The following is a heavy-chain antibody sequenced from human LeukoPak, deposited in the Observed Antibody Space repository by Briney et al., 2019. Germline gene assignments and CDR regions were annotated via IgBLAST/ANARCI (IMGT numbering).Heavy chain of an antibody. CDR2: ISTNGGST. J-gene: IGHJ4*02. CDR1: GFTFSSHA. V-gene: IGHV3-64D*06. Sequence: PGGSLRLSCSASGFTFSSHAMHWVRQAPGKGLEYLSAISTNGGSTYYADSVNGRFTISRDNSKNTLYLQMSSLRAEDTAVYYCVRKGYGDYIYDYWGQGTLVTVSS. D-gene: IGHD4-17*01. CDR3: VRKGYGDYIYDY.